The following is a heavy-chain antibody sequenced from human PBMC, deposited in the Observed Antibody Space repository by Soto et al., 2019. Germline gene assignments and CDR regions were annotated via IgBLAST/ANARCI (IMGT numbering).Heavy chain of an antibody. CDR1: GFSFTTYV. J-gene: IGHJ3*02. D-gene: IGHD1-26*01. CDR3: AKGLLAIVGTTLPRDAFNI. CDR2: ISHDGSYK. V-gene: IGHV3-30*18. Sequence: GGSLRLSCAASGFSFTTYVMHWVRQAPGKWLEWVAVISHDGSYKYYGDAVKGRFTISRDTSKNAVYLEMNSLRPEDTAVYYCAKGLLAIVGTTLPRDAFNIWGXGTMVKVSS.